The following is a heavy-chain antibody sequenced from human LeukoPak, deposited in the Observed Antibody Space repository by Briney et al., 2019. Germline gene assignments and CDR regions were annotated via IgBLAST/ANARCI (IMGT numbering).Heavy chain of an antibody. V-gene: IGHV3-15*01. CDR2: IKSKTDGGTT. Sequence: GGSLRLSCAASGFTFCNAWMSWVRQAPGKGLEWVGRIKSKTDGGTTDYAAPVKGRFTISRDDSKNTLYLQMNSLKTEDTAVYYCTTGTVVTPPFDYWGQGTLVTVSS. CDR1: GFTFCNAW. CDR3: TTGTVVTPPFDY. D-gene: IGHD4-23*01. J-gene: IGHJ4*02.